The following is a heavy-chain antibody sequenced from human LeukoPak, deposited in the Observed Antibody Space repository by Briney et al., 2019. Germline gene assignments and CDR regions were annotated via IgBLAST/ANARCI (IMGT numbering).Heavy chain of an antibody. CDR2: ISAYNGNT. Sequence: ASVKVSCKASGYSFTNYDINWVRQAPGQGLEWMGWISAYNGNTNYAQKLQGRVTMTTDTSTSTAYMELRSLRSDDTAVYYCARTLWFGGKGFDPWGQGTLVTVSS. CDR3: ARTLWFGGKGFDP. J-gene: IGHJ5*02. V-gene: IGHV1-18*01. CDR1: GYSFTNYD. D-gene: IGHD3-10*01.